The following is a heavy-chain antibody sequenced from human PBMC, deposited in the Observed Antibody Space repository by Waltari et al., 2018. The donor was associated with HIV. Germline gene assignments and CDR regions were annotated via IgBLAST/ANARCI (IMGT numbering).Heavy chain of an antibody. CDR3: ALRRFYFGEGPYGYDV. V-gene: IGHV4-4*02. Sequence: LHEPGTQSVKPAGTLSLTCAGTGIYIKHSSNCRHGVRQSPGKGLEWVGEVYRDGTTGEKSSLKSRLRISVEKSQNHFSIQRKNVNAADTGVYYCALRRFYFGEGPYGYDVWGPGTTVIVSS. CDR2: VYRDGTT. J-gene: IGHJ6*02. D-gene: IGHD5-18*01. CDR1: GIYIKHSSNC.